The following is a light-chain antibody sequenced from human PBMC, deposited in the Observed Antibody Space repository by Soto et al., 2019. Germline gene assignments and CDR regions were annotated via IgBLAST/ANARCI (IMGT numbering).Light chain of an antibody. CDR2: EVS. Sequence: QSVLTQPASVSGSPGQSITISCTGTSSDIGGYNYVSWYQHHPGKAPKLMIYEVSNRPSGVSNRFSGSKSGNTASLTISGLQGEDEADYYCNSYTSSSTVVFGGGTKVTVL. J-gene: IGLJ2*01. CDR3: NSYTSSSTVV. CDR1: SSDIGGYNY. V-gene: IGLV2-14*01.